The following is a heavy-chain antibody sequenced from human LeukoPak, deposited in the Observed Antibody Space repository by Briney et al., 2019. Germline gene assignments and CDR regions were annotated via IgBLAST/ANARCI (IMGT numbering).Heavy chain of an antibody. Sequence: GRSLRLSCAASGFTFSSYGMHWVRQAPGKGLEWVAVIWYDGSNKYYADSVKGRFTISRDNSKNTLYLQMNSLRAEDTAVYYCARGYNSGSTWNFQHWGQGTLATVSS. CDR2: IWYDGSNK. V-gene: IGHV3-33*01. CDR1: GFTFSSYG. CDR3: ARGYNSGSTWNFQH. D-gene: IGHD1-26*01. J-gene: IGHJ1*01.